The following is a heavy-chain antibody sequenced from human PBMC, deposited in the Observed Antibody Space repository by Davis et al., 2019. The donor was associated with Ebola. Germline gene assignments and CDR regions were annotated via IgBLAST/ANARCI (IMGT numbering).Heavy chain of an antibody. Sequence: GESLKISCNTSGYTFTSYWIGWVRQMPGKGLGCMGIIYPGDSDVRYSPSFQGHVTISVDKSISAAHLQWNSLKASDTAIYYCARRGYSGLYHGFDVWGQGTLVTVSS. V-gene: IGHV5-51*01. J-gene: IGHJ4*02. CDR1: GYTFTSYW. CDR3: ARRGYSGLYHGFDV. CDR2: IYPGDSDV. D-gene: IGHD1-26*01.